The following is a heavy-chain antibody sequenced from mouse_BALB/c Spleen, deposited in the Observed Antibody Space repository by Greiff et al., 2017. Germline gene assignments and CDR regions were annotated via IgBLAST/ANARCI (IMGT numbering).Heavy chain of an antibody. J-gene: IGHJ4*01. CDR1: GFTFSSYA. CDR3: ARRGSSEKRYAMDY. D-gene: IGHD1-1*01. V-gene: IGHV5-9-3*01. CDR2: ISSGGSYT. Sequence: EVQLVESGGGLVKPGGSLKLSCAASGFTFSSYAMSWVRQTPEKRLEWVATISSGGSYTYYPDSVKGRFTISRDNAKNTLYLQMSSLRSEDTAMYYCARRGSSEKRYAMDYWGQGTSVTVSS.